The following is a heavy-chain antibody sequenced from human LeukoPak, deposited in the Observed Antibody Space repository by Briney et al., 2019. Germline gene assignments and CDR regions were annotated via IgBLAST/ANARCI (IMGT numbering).Heavy chain of an antibody. Sequence: GASVKVSCKASGYTFTSYDINWVRQATGQGLEWMGWMNPNSGNTGYAQKFQGRVTMTRNTSISTAYMELNSLRAEDTAVYYCATTGGSWYDGSFDYWGQGTLVTVSS. CDR2: MNPNSGNT. CDR3: ATTGGSWYDGSFDY. J-gene: IGHJ4*02. D-gene: IGHD6-13*01. CDR1: GYTFTSYD. V-gene: IGHV1-8*01.